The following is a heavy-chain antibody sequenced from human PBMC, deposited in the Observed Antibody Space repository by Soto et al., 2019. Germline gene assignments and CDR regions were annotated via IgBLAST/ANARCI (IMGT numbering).Heavy chain of an antibody. CDR3: ARVADYVWGSYRSYGMDV. J-gene: IGHJ6*02. Sequence: AASVKVSCKASGYTFTSYGISWVRQAPGQGLEWMGWISAYNGNTNYAQKLQGRVTMTTDTSTSTAYMELRSLRPDDTAVYYCARVADYVWGSYRSYGMDVWGQGTTVTVSS. D-gene: IGHD3-16*02. V-gene: IGHV1-18*04. CDR1: GYTFTSYG. CDR2: ISAYNGNT.